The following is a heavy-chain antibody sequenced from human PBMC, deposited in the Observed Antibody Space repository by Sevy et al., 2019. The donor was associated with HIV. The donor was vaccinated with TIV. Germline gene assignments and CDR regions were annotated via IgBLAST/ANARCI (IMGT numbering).Heavy chain of an antibody. CDR1: GFTFSSHA. CDR3: AKERVKGNNYGSGSYPNWFDS. Sequence: GGSLRLSCVASGFTFSSHAMSWVRQAPGEGLKWVSALSGSGSYTYYTDSVKGRFTISRDNSKNTLYLQMKRLRDEDTAVYYCAKERVKGNNYGSGSYPNWFDSWGQGTLVTVSS. J-gene: IGHJ5*01. D-gene: IGHD3-10*01. V-gene: IGHV3-23*01. CDR2: LSGSGSYT.